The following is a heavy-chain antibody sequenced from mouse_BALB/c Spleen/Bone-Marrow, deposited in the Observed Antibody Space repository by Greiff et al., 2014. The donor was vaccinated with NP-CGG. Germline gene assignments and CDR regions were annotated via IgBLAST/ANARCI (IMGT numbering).Heavy chain of an antibody. CDR1: GFNIKDTY. D-gene: IGHD2-3*01. Sequence: EVQLQQSGAELVKPGASVKLSCTASGFNIKDTYMHWVKQRPEQGLVWIGRIDPANGNTKYDPKFQGKATITADTSSNTAYLQLSSLTSEDTAVYYCARWLLPYGLDYWGQGTSVTVAS. CDR3: ARWLLPYGLDY. J-gene: IGHJ4*01. V-gene: IGHV14-3*02. CDR2: IDPANGNT.